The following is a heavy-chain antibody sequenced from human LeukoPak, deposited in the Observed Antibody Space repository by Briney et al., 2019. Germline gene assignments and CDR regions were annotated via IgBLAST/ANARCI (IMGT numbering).Heavy chain of an antibody. V-gene: IGHV4-4*07. J-gene: IGHJ4*02. CDR3: ARTFCPSGSYYDDYFNY. CDR2: IYTSGST. CDR1: GGSISSYY. Sequence: PSETLSLTCTVSGGSISSYYWSWIRQPAGKGLEWIGRIYTSGSTNYNPSLKSRVTMSVDTSKNQFSLKLSSVTAADTAVYYCARTFCPSGSYYDDYFNYWGQGTLVTVSS. D-gene: IGHD1-26*01.